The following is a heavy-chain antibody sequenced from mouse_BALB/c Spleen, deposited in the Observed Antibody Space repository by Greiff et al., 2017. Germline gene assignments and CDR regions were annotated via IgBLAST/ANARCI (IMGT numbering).Heavy chain of an antibody. D-gene: IGHD1-1*02. CDR1: GYTFTSYW. CDR3: ARFPYGYYAMDY. Sequence: VQLQQSGAELAKPGASVKMSCKASGYTFTSYWMHWVKQRPGQGLEWIVYINPSTGYTEYNQKFKDKATLTADKSSSTAYMQLSSLTSEDSAVYYCARFPYGYYAMDYWGQGTSVTVSS. J-gene: IGHJ4*01. V-gene: IGHV1-7*01. CDR2: INPSTGYT.